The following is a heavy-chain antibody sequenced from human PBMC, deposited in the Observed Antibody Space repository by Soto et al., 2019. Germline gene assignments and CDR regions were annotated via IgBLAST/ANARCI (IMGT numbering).Heavy chain of an antibody. V-gene: IGHV4-34*01. CDR3: ARGGGNIVVVPAATYYFDY. Sequence: QVQLQQWGAGLLKPSETLSLTCAVYGGSFSGYYWSWIRQPPGKGLEWIGEINHSGSTNYNPSLKMRVTISVATSKNQSTLKLSSVTAADTAVYYCARGGGNIVVVPAATYYFDYWGQGTLVTVSS. J-gene: IGHJ4*02. CDR1: GGSFSGYY. D-gene: IGHD2-2*01. CDR2: INHSGST.